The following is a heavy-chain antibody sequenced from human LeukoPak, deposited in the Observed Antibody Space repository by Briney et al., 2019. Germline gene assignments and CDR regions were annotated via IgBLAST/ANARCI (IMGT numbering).Heavy chain of an antibody. CDR3: ARAPINDAKYYYYMDV. CDR1: GFTFSSYA. J-gene: IGHJ6*03. V-gene: IGHV3-23*01. D-gene: IGHD2-8*01. CDR2: ISGSGGST. Sequence: PGGSLRLSCAASGFTFSSYAMSWVRQAPGKGLEWVSAISGSGGSTYYADSVKGRFTISRDNSKNTLYLQMNSLRAEDTAVYYCARAPINDAKYYYYMDVWGKGTTVTVSS.